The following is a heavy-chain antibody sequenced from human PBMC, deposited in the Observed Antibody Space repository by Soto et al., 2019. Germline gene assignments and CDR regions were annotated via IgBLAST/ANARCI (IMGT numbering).Heavy chain of an antibody. D-gene: IGHD6-13*01. Sequence: ASVKVSCKASGYTFTGYYMHWVRQAPGQGLEWMGWINPNSGGTNYAQKFQGWVTMTRDTSISTAYMELSRLRSDDTAVYYCARDRDPRYSSSWYVHYYGMDVWG. CDR1: GYTFTGYY. J-gene: IGHJ6*01. CDR3: ARDRDPRYSSSWYVHYYGMDV. V-gene: IGHV1-2*04. CDR2: INPNSGGT.